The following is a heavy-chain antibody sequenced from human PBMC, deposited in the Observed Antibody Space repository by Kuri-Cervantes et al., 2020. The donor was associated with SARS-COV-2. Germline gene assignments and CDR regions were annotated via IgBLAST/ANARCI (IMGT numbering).Heavy chain of an antibody. J-gene: IGHJ4*02. D-gene: IGHD6-13*01. Sequence: GGSLRLSCTASGFTFGDYAMSWVRQAPGKGLEWVAIISYAGSDLYADSVRGRFTISRDNSKNTLYLQMNSLRPEDTAFYYCARETPEHTSSWFDFWGQGSLVTVSS. CDR1: GFTFGDYA. CDR2: ISYAGSD. V-gene: IGHV3-30*04. CDR3: ARETPEHTSSWFDF.